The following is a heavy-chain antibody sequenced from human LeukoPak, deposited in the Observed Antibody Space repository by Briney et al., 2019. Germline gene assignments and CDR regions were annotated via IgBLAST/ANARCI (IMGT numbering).Heavy chain of an antibody. Sequence: GESLRLSCAASAFTFSNAWMSWVRQAPGKGLEWVGRIKSKTDGGTTDYAAPVKGRFTISRDDSKNTLYLQTNSLETEDTAGYYCTTANTRACWGQGTLGTVSS. CDR3: TTANTRAC. CDR2: IKSKTDGGTT. D-gene: IGHD2-15*01. CDR1: AFTFSNAW. V-gene: IGHV3-15*01. J-gene: IGHJ4*02.